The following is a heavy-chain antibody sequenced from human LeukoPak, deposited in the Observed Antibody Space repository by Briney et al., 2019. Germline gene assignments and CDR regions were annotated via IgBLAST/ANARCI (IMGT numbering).Heavy chain of an antibody. Sequence: GGSLRLSCAASGFTVSSNYMSWVRQAPGKGLEWVSVIYSGGSTYYADSVKGRFTISRHNSKNTLYLQMNSLRAEDTAVYYCARVKFSGHYYYYGMDVWGQGTTVTVYS. J-gene: IGHJ6*02. V-gene: IGHV3-53*04. CDR1: GFTVSSNY. CDR2: IYSGGST. D-gene: IGHD6-19*01. CDR3: ARVKFSGHYYYYGMDV.